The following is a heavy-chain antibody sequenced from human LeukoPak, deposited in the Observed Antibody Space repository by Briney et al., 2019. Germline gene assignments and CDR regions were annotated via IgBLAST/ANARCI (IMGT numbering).Heavy chain of an antibody. CDR1: GDTFSSHA. Sequence: ASVKVSCKASGDTFSSHAISWVRQAPGRGLEWMGGIIPAVGTANYAQRFQGRVTISADESTSTAFMELSSLTSEDTAVYFCARDIMITFGGVIARHLFDYWGQGTLVTVSS. J-gene: IGHJ4*02. CDR2: IIPAVGTA. V-gene: IGHV1-69*13. CDR3: ARDIMITFGGVIARHLFDY. D-gene: IGHD3-16*02.